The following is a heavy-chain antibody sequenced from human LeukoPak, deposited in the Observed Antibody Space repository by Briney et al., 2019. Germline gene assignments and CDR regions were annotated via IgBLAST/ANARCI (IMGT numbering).Heavy chain of an antibody. Sequence: GESLKISCKGSGYSFTSYWIGWVRQMPGKGLEWVGSIYPGDSDTRYSPSFQGQATISADKSISTAYLQWSSLKASDTAMYYCARETGAGRDAFDIWGQGTMVTVSS. V-gene: IGHV5-51*01. D-gene: IGHD6-13*01. CDR2: IYPGDSDT. CDR1: GYSFTSYW. J-gene: IGHJ3*02. CDR3: ARETGAGRDAFDI.